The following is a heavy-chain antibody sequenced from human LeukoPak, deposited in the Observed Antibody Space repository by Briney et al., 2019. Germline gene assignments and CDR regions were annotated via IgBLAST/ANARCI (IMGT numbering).Heavy chain of an antibody. Sequence: SVKVSCKASGGTFSSYAISWVRQAPGQGFEWMGGIIPIFGTANYAQKFQGRVTITADESTSTAYMELSSLRSEDTAVYYCARGFRCSSTSCYYYYYYMDVWGTGTTVTVSS. CDR1: GGTFSSYA. J-gene: IGHJ6*03. D-gene: IGHD2-2*01. CDR2: IIPIFGTA. V-gene: IGHV1-69*13. CDR3: ARGFRCSSTSCYYYYYYMDV.